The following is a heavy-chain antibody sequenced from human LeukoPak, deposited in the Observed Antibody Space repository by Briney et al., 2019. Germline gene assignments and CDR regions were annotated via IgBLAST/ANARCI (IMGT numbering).Heavy chain of an antibody. J-gene: IGHJ5*02. CDR1: GGTFSSYA. Sequence: ASVKVSCKASGGTFSSYAISWVRQAPGQGLEWMGRIIPILGIANYAQKFQGRVTITADRSTSTAYMELSSLRSEDTAVYYCAGGYCSGGSCFWFDPWGQGTLVTVSS. D-gene: IGHD2-15*01. V-gene: IGHV1-69*04. CDR3: AGGYCSGGSCFWFDP. CDR2: IIPILGIA.